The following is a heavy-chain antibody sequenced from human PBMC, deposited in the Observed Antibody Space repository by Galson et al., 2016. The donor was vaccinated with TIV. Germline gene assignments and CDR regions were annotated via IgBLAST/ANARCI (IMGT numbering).Heavy chain of an antibody. Sequence: SLRLSCAASGFTFSSWPMSWVRRAPGKGLEWVSAISASGGNTFYADSVKGRFTISRDNSKKTLYLQMNSLRAEDTAVYYCARYLRSSNFDYWGQGTLVTVSS. CDR2: ISASGGNT. CDR3: ARYLRSSNFDY. J-gene: IGHJ4*02. V-gene: IGHV3-23*01. CDR1: GFTFSSWP. D-gene: IGHD2-15*01.